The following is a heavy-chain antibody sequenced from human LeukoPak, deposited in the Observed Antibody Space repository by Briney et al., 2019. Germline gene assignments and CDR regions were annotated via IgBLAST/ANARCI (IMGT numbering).Heavy chain of an antibody. CDR2: INPSGGST. J-gene: IGHJ4*02. D-gene: IGHD5-24*01. V-gene: IGHV1-46*01. CDR1: GYTFTSCY. Sequence: GASVKVSCKASGYTFTSCYMHWVRQAPGQGLEWMGIINPSGGSTSYAQKFQGRVTMTRDMSTSTVYMELSSLRSEDTAVYYCARVTRDGNFDYWGQGTLVTVSS. CDR3: ARVTRDGNFDY.